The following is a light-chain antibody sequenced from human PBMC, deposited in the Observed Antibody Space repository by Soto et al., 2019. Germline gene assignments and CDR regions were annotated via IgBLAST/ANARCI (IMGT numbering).Light chain of an antibody. CDR2: DAS. V-gene: IGKV1-13*02. Sequence: AIQLTQSPSSLSASVGDRVIITCRASQGISSALAWYQQKPGKAPKVLIYDASNLEGGVPSRFSGSGSWTDFTLTISSLQPEDFATYYCQQFKSYPLTFGGGTEIEI. CDR1: QGISSA. CDR3: QQFKSYPLT. J-gene: IGKJ4*01.